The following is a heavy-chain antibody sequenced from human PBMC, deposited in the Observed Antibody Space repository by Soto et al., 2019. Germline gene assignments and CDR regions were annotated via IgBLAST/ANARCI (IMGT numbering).Heavy chain of an antibody. Sequence: QVQRVQSGDEVKKPGASVKVSCKASGYIFVNYGIAWVRQAPGQGLEWMGWISPYTGNTHSATKVQGRLTMTTDTSTSTAYMDLGSLTSDDTAVYYCVMVDNYVPPTPQDVWGQGTTVTVSS. CDR3: VMVDNYVPPTPQDV. V-gene: IGHV1-18*01. CDR2: ISPYTGNT. D-gene: IGHD3-16*01. J-gene: IGHJ6*02. CDR1: GYIFVNYG.